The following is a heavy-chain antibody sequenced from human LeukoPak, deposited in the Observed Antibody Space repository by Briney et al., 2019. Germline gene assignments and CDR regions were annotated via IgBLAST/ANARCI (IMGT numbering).Heavy chain of an antibody. CDR3: ARGRFRYFVSGFDY. J-gene: IGHJ4*02. Sequence: SETLSLTCAVYGGSFSGYYWSWIRQPPGKGLEWIGEINHSGSTNYNPSLKSRVTISVDTSKNQFSLKLSSVTAADTAVYYCARGRFRYFVSGFDYWGQGTLVTVSS. D-gene: IGHD3-9*01. V-gene: IGHV4-34*01. CDR2: INHSGST. CDR1: GGSFSGYY.